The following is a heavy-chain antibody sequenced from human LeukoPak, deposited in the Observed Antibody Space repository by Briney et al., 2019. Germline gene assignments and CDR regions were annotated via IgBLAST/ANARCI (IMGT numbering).Heavy chain of an antibody. CDR1: GYTFTGYY. Sequence: ASVKVSCKASGYTFTGYYMHWVRQAPGKGLEWMGGFDPEDGETIYAQKFQGRVTMTEETSRDTAYMELSSLRSEDAAVYCCATEFGYGVAGPDFDYWGQGTLVTVSS. V-gene: IGHV1-24*01. CDR3: ATEFGYGVAGPDFDY. D-gene: IGHD6-19*01. CDR2: FDPEDGET. J-gene: IGHJ4*02.